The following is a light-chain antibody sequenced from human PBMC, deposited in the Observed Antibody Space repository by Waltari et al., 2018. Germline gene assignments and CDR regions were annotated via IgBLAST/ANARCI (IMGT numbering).Light chain of an antibody. V-gene: IGLV2-23*01. CDR1: NSDAGAYNL. Sequence: QSALTQPASVSGSPGQALNISCPGTNSDAGAYNLVSWYQQYPGRPPRLMIYEARNRPSGVSNRFSASKSGNTASLTISGLQADDEADYYCCSYGGSYTWVFGGGTKVTVL. CDR3: CSYGGSYTWV. J-gene: IGLJ3*02. CDR2: EAR.